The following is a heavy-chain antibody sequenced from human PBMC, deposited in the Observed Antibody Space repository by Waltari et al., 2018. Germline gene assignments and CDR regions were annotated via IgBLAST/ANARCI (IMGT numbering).Heavy chain of an antibody. CDR2: ISSDGTKK. CDR1: GFTLSSYA. J-gene: IGHJ4*02. V-gene: IGHV3-30-3*01. CDR3: ARARLIVAGVGDF. D-gene: IGHD6-19*01. Sequence: QVQLVESGGGVVQPGKSLTLSCAASGFTLSSYAMHWVRQAPGKGLEWMSGISSDGTKKYYGDSVRGRFTVSRDNSKNTLFRQMNSLRPDDTAIYFCARARLIVAGVGDFWGQGTRVAVS.